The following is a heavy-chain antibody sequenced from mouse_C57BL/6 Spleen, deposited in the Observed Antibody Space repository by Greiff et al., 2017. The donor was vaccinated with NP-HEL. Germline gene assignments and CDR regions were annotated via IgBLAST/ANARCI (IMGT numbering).Heavy chain of an antibody. J-gene: IGHJ3*01. D-gene: IGHD2-2*01. CDR3: ARPGYDDVWFAY. Sequence: EVQLQQSGPELVKPGASVKISCKASGYSFTGYYMHWVKQSSEKSLEWIGEINPSTGGTSYNQKFKGKATLTVDKSSSTAYMQLKSLTSEDSAVYYCARPGYDDVWFAYWGQGTLVTVSA. CDR1: GYSFTGYY. V-gene: IGHV1-43*01. CDR2: INPSTGGT.